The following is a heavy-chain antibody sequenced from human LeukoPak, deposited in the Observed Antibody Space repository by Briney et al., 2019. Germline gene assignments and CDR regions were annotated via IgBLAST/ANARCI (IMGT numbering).Heavy chain of an antibody. CDR2: MYDRGRI. CDR1: GGSISSDIYS. J-gene: IGHJ4*02. CDR3: ARGSDTSGYYTGFDY. D-gene: IGHD3-22*01. Sequence: PSETLSLTCAVSGGSISSDIYSWGWIRQAPGKGLEWIGSMYDRGRIYYNPSLMSRVTISLARSKNRLSLELSSVTAADTAVYYCARGSDTSGYYTGFDYWGQRTLVTVSS. V-gene: IGHV4-30-2*01.